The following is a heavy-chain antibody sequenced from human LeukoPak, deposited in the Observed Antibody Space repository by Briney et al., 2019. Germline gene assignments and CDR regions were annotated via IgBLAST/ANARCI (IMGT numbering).Heavy chain of an antibody. D-gene: IGHD2-21*01. V-gene: IGHV3-23*01. J-gene: IGHJ5*01. CDR3: VKDPRDTYGTNWFVS. Sequence: GGSLRLSCVASGFSFGNYAMSWVRQAPGKGLQWVSQISGTGGATWYAGFARDRFTISRDNSKKTLYLQMSGLRVEDTAMYYCVKDPRDTYGTNWFVSWGQGTLLIASS. CDR1: GFSFGNYA. CDR2: ISGTGGAT.